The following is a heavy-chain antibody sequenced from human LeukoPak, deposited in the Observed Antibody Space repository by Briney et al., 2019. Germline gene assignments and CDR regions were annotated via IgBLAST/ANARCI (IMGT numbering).Heavy chain of an antibody. Sequence: PGRSLRLSCAASGFTFSSYAMHWVRQAPGKGLEWVAIISYDGSNKYYADSVKGRFTISRDNSKNTLYLQMNSLRAEDTAVYYCARERGTNYDYWGQGTLVTVSS. CDR3: ARERGTNYDY. D-gene: IGHD4/OR15-4a*01. V-gene: IGHV3-30*01. J-gene: IGHJ4*02. CDR2: ISYDGSNK. CDR1: GFTFSSYA.